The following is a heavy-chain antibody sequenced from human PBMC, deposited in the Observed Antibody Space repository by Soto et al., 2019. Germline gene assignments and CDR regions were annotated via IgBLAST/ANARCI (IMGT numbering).Heavy chain of an antibody. V-gene: IGHV1-69*01. Sequence: QVQLVQSGAEVKKPGSSVKVSCKASGGTFSSYAIRWVRQAPGQGLEWMGGIIPISGTANYAQKFQGRVTMTADESTSTAYMELSSLRSEDTAVYYCARSQGSSTSLEIYYYYYYGMDGWGQGTTVTVSS. CDR3: ARSQGSSTSLEIYYYYYYGMDG. CDR2: IIPISGTA. D-gene: IGHD2-2*01. CDR1: GGTFSSYA. J-gene: IGHJ6*02.